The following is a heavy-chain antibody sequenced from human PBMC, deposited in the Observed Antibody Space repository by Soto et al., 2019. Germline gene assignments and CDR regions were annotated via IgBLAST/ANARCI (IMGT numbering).Heavy chain of an antibody. CDR3: ARFPSGRDPHWFDP. J-gene: IGHJ5*02. Sequence: HGESLKISCKASGYRFANYWIGWVRQMPGKGLELMGIIYPDDSDTRYSPSFQGQVTISADKSITTAYLQWSSLKASDTAIYYCARFPSGRDPHWFDPWGQGTLVTVSS. D-gene: IGHD1-26*01. V-gene: IGHV5-51*01. CDR2: IYPDDSDT. CDR1: GYRFANYW.